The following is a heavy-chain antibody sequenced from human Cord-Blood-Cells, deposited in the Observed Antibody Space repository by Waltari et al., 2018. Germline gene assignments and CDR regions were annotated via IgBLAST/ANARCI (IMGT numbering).Heavy chain of an antibody. CDR3: AKVHSPSSILGATYYFDY. D-gene: IGHD7-27*01. J-gene: IGHJ4*02. CDR2: ISGSGGST. V-gene: IGHV3-23*01. CDR1: GFTFSSDA. Sequence: EVQLLESGGGLVQPGGSVSLSCAASGFTFSSDAMSWLRPAPGKGLEWVSAISGSGGSTYYADSVKGRFTISRDNSKNTLYLQMNSLRAEDTAVYYCAKVHSPSSILGATYYFDYWGQGTLVTVSS.